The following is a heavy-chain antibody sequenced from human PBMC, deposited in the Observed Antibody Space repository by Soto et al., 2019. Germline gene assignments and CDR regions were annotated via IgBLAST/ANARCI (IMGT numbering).Heavy chain of an antibody. CDR3: ARGPRDIVLMVYSHPFDP. J-gene: IGHJ5*02. D-gene: IGHD2-8*01. CDR1: GGTFSSYA. CDR2: IIPIFGTA. V-gene: IGHV1-69*01. Sequence: QVQLVQSGAEVKKPGSSVKVSCKASGGTFSSYAISWVRQAPGQGLEWMGGIIPIFGTANYAQKFQGRVTITADESTSTAYMEPSSLRSEDTAVYYCARGPRDIVLMVYSHPFDPWGQGTLVTVSS.